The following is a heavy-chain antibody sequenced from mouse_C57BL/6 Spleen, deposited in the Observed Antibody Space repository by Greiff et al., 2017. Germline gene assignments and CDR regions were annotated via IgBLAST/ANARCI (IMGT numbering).Heavy chain of an antibody. CDR1: GFTFSSYA. CDR3: TRDHYGSGAY. D-gene: IGHD1-1*01. J-gene: IGHJ3*01. Sequence: DVQLVESGEGLVKPGGSLKLSCAASGFTFSSYAMSWVRQTPEKRLEWVAYISSGGDYIYYADTVKGRFTISRDNARNTLYLQMSSLKSEDTAMYYCTRDHYGSGAYWGQGTLVTVSA. V-gene: IGHV5-9-1*02. CDR2: ISSGGDYI.